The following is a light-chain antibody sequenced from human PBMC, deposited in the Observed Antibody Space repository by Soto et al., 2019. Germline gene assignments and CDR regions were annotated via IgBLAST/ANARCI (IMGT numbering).Light chain of an antibody. Sequence: EIVMTQSPATLSVSLGEGVTLSCRASQSIRGDLAWYQQKPGQTPRLLIYGASTRATGVPARFSGSGSGTDFTLTISSLQSEDSAVYYCQQFNNWPLTFGGGTKVEIK. CDR2: GAS. J-gene: IGKJ4*01. CDR1: QSIRGD. V-gene: IGKV3-15*01. CDR3: QQFNNWPLT.